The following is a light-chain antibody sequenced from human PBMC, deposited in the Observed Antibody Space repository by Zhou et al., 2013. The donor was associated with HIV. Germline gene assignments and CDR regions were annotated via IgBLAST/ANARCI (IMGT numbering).Light chain of an antibody. J-gene: IGKJ2*01. CDR1: QSVDTY. CDR2: GAS. Sequence: EVLMTQSPVTLSVSPGGRATLSCRASQSVDTYLAWYQQRPGQPPRLLIYGASNRATGIPDRFSGSGSGTDFTLTISRLEPEDVAVYYCQQYYGPYTFGQGTKLEIK. V-gene: IGKV3D-15*01. CDR3: QQYYGPYT.